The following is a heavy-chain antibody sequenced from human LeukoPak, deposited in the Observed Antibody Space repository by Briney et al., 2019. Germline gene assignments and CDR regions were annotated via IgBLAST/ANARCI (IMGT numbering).Heavy chain of an antibody. Sequence: GGSLRLSCAASEFTFSAYWMHWVRQAPGKGLVWVSRINNDGSSTNYADSVRGRFTISRDNAKNSLYLQMNSLRAEDTAVYYCARDGYIAAAGRNYYYYYYMDVWGKGTTVTVSS. CDR1: EFTFSAYW. CDR3: ARDGYIAAAGRNYYYYYYMDV. J-gene: IGHJ6*03. V-gene: IGHV3-74*01. D-gene: IGHD6-13*01. CDR2: INNDGSST.